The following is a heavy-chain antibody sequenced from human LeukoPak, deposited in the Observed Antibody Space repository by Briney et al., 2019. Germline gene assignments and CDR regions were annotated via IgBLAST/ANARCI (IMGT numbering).Heavy chain of an antibody. D-gene: IGHD3-22*01. CDR2: INHSGST. Sequence: ASETLSLTCAVYGGSFSGYYWSWIRQPPGKGREWIGEINHSGSTNYNPSLKSRVTISVDTSKNQFSLKLSSVTAADTAVYYCARAPYYDSSGQVDYWGQGTLVTVSS. V-gene: IGHV4-34*01. CDR1: GGSFSGYY. CDR3: ARAPYYDSSGQVDY. J-gene: IGHJ4*02.